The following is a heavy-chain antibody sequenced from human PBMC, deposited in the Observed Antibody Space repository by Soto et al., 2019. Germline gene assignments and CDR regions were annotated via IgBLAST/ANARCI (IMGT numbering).Heavy chain of an antibody. D-gene: IGHD2-8*01. CDR1: GFTFSTYD. J-gene: IGHJ5*02. V-gene: IGHV3-13*01. CDR2: IGTIGDT. CDR3: ARGRSNQYESSPPPKFDP. Sequence: GGSLRLSCAASGFTFSTYDMHWVRQATGKSLEWVSAIGTIGDTYYLGSVKGRFTISRENAKNSLYLQMNSLRAGDTAVYYCARGRSNQYESSPPPKFDPWGRGTLVTVSS.